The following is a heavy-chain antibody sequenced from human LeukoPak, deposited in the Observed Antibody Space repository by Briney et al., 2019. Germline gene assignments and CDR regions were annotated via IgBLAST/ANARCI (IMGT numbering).Heavy chain of an antibody. Sequence: PGGSLRLSCAASGFTFSSYSMNWVRQAPGKGLEWVANIKQDGSEKYYVDSVKGRFTISRDNARNSLCLQMNSLRAEDTAVYYCALGYSSGWYYDYWGQGTLVTVSS. CDR3: ALGYSSGWYYDY. CDR1: GFTFSSYS. V-gene: IGHV3-7*01. J-gene: IGHJ4*02. CDR2: IKQDGSEK. D-gene: IGHD6-19*01.